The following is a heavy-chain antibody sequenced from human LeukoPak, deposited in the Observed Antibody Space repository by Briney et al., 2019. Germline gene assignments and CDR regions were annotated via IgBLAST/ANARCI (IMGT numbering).Heavy chain of an antibody. CDR2: INHSGST. CDR1: GGSFSGYY. V-gene: IGHV4-34*01. Sequence: SETLSLTCAVYGGSFSGYYWSGIRQPPGKGLEWIGEINHSGSTNYNPSLKSRVTISVDTSKNQFSLKLSSVTAADTAVYYCAGAYYYDSSGYPTHAFDIWGQGTMVTVSS. J-gene: IGHJ3*02. D-gene: IGHD3-22*01. CDR3: AGAYYYDSSGYPTHAFDI.